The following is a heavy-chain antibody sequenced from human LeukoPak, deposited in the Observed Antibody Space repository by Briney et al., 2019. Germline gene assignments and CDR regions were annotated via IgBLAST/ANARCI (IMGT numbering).Heavy chain of an antibody. CDR3: VRDRDYAFDF. V-gene: IGHV3-48*02. CDR1: GFTFSGYG. Sequence: GGSLRLSRAASGFTFSGYGMHWVRQAPGKGLEWISYSNTDGTISYADSVKGRFTISRDNAENSLYLQMNSLRDEDTAVYFCVRDRDYAFDFWGQGTMVTVSS. CDR2: SNTDGTI. J-gene: IGHJ3*01.